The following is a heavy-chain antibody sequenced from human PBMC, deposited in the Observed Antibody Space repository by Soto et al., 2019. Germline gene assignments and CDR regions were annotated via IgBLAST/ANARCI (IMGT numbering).Heavy chain of an antibody. CDR3: AKNQGVELVPLATVDWFDP. D-gene: IGHD1-26*01. Sequence: PGGSLKLSCAASGFRLENFGKSWVRQAPGKGLEWISSISGSGFKKYYADSVKGRFTISRDNSKSTVYLELNNLSAEDTAVYHCAKNQGVELVPLATVDWFDPWGQGSVVTVSS. CDR2: ISGSGFKK. CDR1: GFRLENFG. V-gene: IGHV3-23*01. J-gene: IGHJ5*02.